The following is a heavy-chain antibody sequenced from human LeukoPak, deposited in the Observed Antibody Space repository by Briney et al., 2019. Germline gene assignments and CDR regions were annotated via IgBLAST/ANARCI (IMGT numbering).Heavy chain of an antibody. V-gene: IGHV1-18*01. Sequence: ASVKVSCKASGYTFTSYGISWVRQAPGQGLEWMAWISAYNGNTNYAQKLQGRVTMTTDTSTSTAYMELRSLRSDDTAVYYCARDRPATQDFDYWGQGTLVTVSS. J-gene: IGHJ4*02. CDR2: ISAYNGNT. CDR1: GYTFTSYG. D-gene: IGHD2-2*01. CDR3: ARDRPATQDFDY.